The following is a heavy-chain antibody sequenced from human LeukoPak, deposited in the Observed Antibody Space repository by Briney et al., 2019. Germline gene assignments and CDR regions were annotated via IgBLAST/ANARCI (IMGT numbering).Heavy chain of an antibody. V-gene: IGHV4-59*01. Sequence: PSETLSLTCTVSGGPISSYYWSWIRQPPGKGLEWIGYIYYSGSTNYNPSLKSRVTISVDTSKNQFSLKLSSVTAADTAVYYCARSSGSSGYYSFPDYWGQGTLVTVSS. J-gene: IGHJ4*02. CDR2: IYYSGST. CDR1: GGPISSYY. CDR3: ARSSGSSGYYSFPDY. D-gene: IGHD3-22*01.